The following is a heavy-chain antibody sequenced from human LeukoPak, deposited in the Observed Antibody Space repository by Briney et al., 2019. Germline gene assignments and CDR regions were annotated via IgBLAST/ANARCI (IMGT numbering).Heavy chain of an antibody. J-gene: IGHJ4*02. CDR2: ISAYNGNT. Sequence: ASVKVSCKASGYTFTSYGISWVRQAPGQGLEWMGWISAYNGNTNYAQKLQGRVTMTTDTSTSTAYMELRSLRSDDTAVYYRASSRHYYVSSGYYYLDFDYWGQGTLVTVSS. CDR3: ASSRHYYVSSGYYYLDFDY. V-gene: IGHV1-18*01. D-gene: IGHD3-22*01. CDR1: GYTFTSYG.